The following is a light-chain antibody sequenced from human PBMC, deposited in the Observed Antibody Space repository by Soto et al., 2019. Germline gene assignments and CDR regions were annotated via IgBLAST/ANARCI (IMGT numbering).Light chain of an antibody. CDR1: SSDVGRYNY. V-gene: IGLV2-14*01. CDR3: TSYTSNTTWV. Sequence: SVLTQPAAVSGPPGQSITISCTGTSSDVGRYNYVSWYQQHPGKAPKLMVYEVRNRPSGVSNRFSASKSGNTASLTISGLQAEDEADYYCTSYTSNTTWVFGTGTKVTVL. CDR2: EVR. J-gene: IGLJ1*01.